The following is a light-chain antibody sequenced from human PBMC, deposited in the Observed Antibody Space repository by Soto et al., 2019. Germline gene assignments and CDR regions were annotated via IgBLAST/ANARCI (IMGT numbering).Light chain of an antibody. CDR1: QGISSY. V-gene: IGKV1-8*01. Sequence: AIRMTQSPSSLSASTGDRVTITCRASQGISSYLAWYQQKPGKAPKLLIYAASTLQSGVPSRFSGSGSGTDFTLTISRLQPEDVATYYCQKYNSAPLTFGGGTKVDIK. CDR3: QKYNSAPLT. CDR2: AAS. J-gene: IGKJ4*01.